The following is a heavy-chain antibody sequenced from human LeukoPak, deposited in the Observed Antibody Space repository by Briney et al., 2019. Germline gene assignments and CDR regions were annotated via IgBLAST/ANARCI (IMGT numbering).Heavy chain of an antibody. V-gene: IGHV4-34*01. CDR1: GGSFSGYY. CDR2: INHSGNT. Sequence: PSETLSLTCAVYGGSFSGYYWTWIRQPPGKGLEWIGEINHSGNTNYNPSLKSRVTMSVDTSKNQFSLKLSSVTAADTAVYYCARRARFGSNWFDPWGQGTLVTVSS. J-gene: IGHJ5*02. D-gene: IGHD3-10*01. CDR3: ARRARFGSNWFDP.